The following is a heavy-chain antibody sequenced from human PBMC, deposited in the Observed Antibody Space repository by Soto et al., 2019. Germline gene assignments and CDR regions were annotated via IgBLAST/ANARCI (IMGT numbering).Heavy chain of an antibody. CDR1: GFTFINYA. CDR2: ISYDGSNK. J-gene: IGHJ4*02. D-gene: IGHD3-22*01. CDR3: ARDLLFYYDSHNYSRLDY. V-gene: IGHV3-30-3*01. Sequence: GSLRLSCVASGFTFINYAIHFFRHSPFKWLEWVAVISYDGSNKYYADSVKGRFSISRDNSKSTLYLQMDSLRAEDRAIYYCARDLLFYYDSHNYSRLDYWGQGTLVTVSS.